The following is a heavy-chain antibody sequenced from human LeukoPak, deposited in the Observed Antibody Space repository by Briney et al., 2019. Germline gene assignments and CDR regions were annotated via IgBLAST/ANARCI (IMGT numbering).Heavy chain of an antibody. CDR2: IYSGGST. J-gene: IGHJ4*02. V-gene: IGHV3-53*04. D-gene: IGHD5-24*01. CDR1: GFTVSSNY. Sequence: GGSLRLPCAASGFTVSSNYMSWVRQAPGKGLEWVSVIYSGGSTYYADSVKGRFTISRHNSKNTLYLQMNSLRAEDTAVYYCARSYPRRDGYNYIRWGQGTLVTVSS. CDR3: ARSYPRRDGYNYIR.